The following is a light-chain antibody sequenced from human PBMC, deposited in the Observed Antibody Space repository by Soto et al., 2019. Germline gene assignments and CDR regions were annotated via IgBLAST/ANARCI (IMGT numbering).Light chain of an antibody. CDR2: EVS. J-gene: IGLJ2*01. Sequence: QSALTQPPSASGSPGQSVTISCTGTSSDVGGYNHVSWYQQHPGKVPKLVIYEVSKRPSGVPDRFSGSKSGNTASMTVSAHKAEDEAEYYCSSSAGSNVVFGRGTVVFGGGNKLTGL. CDR1: SSDVGGYNH. CDR3: SSSAGSNVVFGRGTVV. V-gene: IGLV2-8*01.